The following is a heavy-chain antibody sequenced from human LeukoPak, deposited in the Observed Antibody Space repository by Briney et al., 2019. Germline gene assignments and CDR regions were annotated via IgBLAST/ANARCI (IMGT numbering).Heavy chain of an antibody. CDR2: IYHRGIT. CDR1: GGSISSGGYP. D-gene: IGHD3-3*01. J-gene: IGHJ4*02. Sequence: SQTLSLLCAVSGGSISSGGYPGRWIRQPRGKGLQWIGYIYHRGITYYHPSLKSRVTMSLDRSKNQFSLKLTSVTAADTAVYYCARRVVAIFYFDHWGKGALVTVSS. V-gene: IGHV4-30-2*01. CDR3: ARRVVAIFYFDH.